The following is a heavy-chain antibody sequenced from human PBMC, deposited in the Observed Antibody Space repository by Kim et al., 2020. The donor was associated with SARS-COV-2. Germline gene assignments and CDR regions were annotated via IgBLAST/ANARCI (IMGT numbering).Heavy chain of an antibody. CDR2: INHSGST. V-gene: IGHV4-34*01. D-gene: IGHD2-15*01. Sequence: SETLSLTCAVYGGSFSGYYWSWIRQPPGKGLEWIGEINHSGSTNYNPSLKSRVTISVDTSKNQFSLKLSSVTAADTAVYYCARGAAATRLYYFDYWGQGT. J-gene: IGHJ4*02. CDR1: GGSFSGYY. CDR3: ARGAAATRLYYFDY.